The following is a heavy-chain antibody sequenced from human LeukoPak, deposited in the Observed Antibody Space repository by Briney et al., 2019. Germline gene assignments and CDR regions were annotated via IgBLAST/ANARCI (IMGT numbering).Heavy chain of an antibody. Sequence: SETLSLTCAVYGGSFSGYYWSWIRQPPGKGLEWIGEINHSGSTNYNPSLKSRVTISLDTSKNQFSLRLSSVTAADTAVYYCARVSETVDFDYWGQGTLVTVSS. J-gene: IGHJ4*02. CDR1: GGSFSGYY. D-gene: IGHD4-23*01. CDR3: ARVSETVDFDY. CDR2: INHSGST. V-gene: IGHV4-34*01.